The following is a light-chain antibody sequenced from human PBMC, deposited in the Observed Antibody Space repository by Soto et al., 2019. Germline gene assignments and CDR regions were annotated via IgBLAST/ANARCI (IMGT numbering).Light chain of an antibody. J-gene: IGKJ5*01. Sequence: DIQMTQSPSTLPASVGDRVTITCRASQSISSWLAWYQQKPGTASKLLIYTASSLQSGVPSRFSGSGSGTDFTLTITNLQPEDFATYYCQQADSLPFTFGQGTRLEIK. CDR2: TAS. CDR3: QQADSLPFT. V-gene: IGKV1-12*01. CDR1: QSISSW.